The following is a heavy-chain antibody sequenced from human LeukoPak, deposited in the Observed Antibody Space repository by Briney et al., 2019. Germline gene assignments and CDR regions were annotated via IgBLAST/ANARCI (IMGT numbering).Heavy chain of an antibody. D-gene: IGHD3-10*01. V-gene: IGHV4-34*01. Sequence: SETLSLTCTVSSGSINSYYWSWIRQPPGKGLEWIGEINHSGSTNYNPSLKSRVTISVDTSKNQFFLKLSSVTAADTAVYYCAASSRGRITMVRGVRYYYYYMDVWGKGTTVTVSS. CDR1: SGSINSYY. CDR3: AASSRGRITMVRGVRYYYYYMDV. J-gene: IGHJ6*03. CDR2: INHSGST.